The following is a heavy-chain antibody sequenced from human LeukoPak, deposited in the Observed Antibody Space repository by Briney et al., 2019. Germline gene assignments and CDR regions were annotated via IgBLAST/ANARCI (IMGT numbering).Heavy chain of an antibody. CDR3: ARSSGTYAFFDY. D-gene: IGHD1-26*01. CDR1: GFTFSSYT. CDR2: ISTTSNTI. Sequence: HPGGSLRLSCAASGFTFSSYTMNWVRQAPGKGLEWVSYISTTSNTIYYADSVKGRFTISRDNAKNSLFLQMNSLRAEDTAVYYCARSSGTYAFFDYWGQGTLVTVSS. V-gene: IGHV3-48*01. J-gene: IGHJ4*02.